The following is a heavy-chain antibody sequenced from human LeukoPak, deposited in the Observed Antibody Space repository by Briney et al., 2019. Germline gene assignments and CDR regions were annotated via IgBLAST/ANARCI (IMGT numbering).Heavy chain of an antibody. CDR2: IYYSGST. D-gene: IGHD5-12*01. V-gene: IGHV4-39*02. J-gene: IGHJ5*02. Sequence: PSETLSLTCTVSGGSISSYYWGWIRQPPGKGLEWIGSIYYSGSTYYNPSLKSRVTISVDTSKNQFSLKLSSVTAADTAVYYCARDLGYSGFDWAPWGQGTLVTVSS. CDR1: GGSISSYY. CDR3: ARDLGYSGFDWAP.